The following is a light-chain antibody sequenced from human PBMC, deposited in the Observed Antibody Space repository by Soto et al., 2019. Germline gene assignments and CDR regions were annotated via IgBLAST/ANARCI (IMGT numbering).Light chain of an antibody. Sequence: DIQMTQSPYSVSASVGDRVTITCRASQGIISWLAWYQQKPGKAPKLLIYAASSLQSGVPSRFSGSGSGTDFTLTISSLQPEDFATYYCQQANSFPLFTFGPGTKVDI. CDR3: QQANSFPLFT. J-gene: IGKJ3*01. V-gene: IGKV1-12*01. CDR2: AAS. CDR1: QGIISW.